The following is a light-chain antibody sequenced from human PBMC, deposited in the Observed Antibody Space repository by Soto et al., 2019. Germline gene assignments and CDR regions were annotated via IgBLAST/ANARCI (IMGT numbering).Light chain of an antibody. CDR2: EVS. J-gene: IGLJ3*02. Sequence: QSALTQPASVSGSTRHSITISCTRTSSEVGGYNYVSWYQQHPGKAPKLMIYEVSNRPSGVSNRFSGSKSGNTASLTISGLQAEDEADYYCSSYTSSSTPLVFGGGTKLTVL. CDR3: SSYTSSSTPLV. V-gene: IGLV2-14*01. CDR1: SSEVGGYNY.